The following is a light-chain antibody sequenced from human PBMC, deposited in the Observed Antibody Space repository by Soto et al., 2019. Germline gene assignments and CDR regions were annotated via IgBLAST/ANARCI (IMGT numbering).Light chain of an antibody. CDR2: GTS. CDR1: ARIYSAY. V-gene: IGKV3-20*01. J-gene: IGKJ1*01. Sequence: EFLLTESRVTLSLSRVEIATLCCSARARIYSAYLGWYQQKPGQAPRLLIYGTSSRATGIPDRFSGSGSGTDFTLTISRLEPADFAVYYCQQYGSSSWTFGQGTKVDI. CDR3: QQYGSSSWT.